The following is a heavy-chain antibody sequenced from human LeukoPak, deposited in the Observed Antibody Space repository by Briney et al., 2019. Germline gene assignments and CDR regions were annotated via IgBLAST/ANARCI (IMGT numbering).Heavy chain of an antibody. CDR2: IYYSGCT. CDR3: ARASPTYDFWSGYSSFNWFDP. Sequence: SETLSLTCTVSGGSISSYYWRWIRQPPGKGLEWIGYIYYSGCTNYNPSLKSRVTISVDTSKNQFSLKLSSVTAADTAVYYCARASPTYDFWSGYSSFNWFDPWGQGTLVTVSS. CDR1: GGSISSYY. D-gene: IGHD3-3*01. J-gene: IGHJ5*02. V-gene: IGHV4-59*01.